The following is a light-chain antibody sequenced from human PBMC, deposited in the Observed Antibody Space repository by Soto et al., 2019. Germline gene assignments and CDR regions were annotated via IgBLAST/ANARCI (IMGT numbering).Light chain of an antibody. CDR1: QSVSNK. CDR2: DAS. Sequence: EVLMTQSPGTLSVSPGERVTLSCRASQSVSNKLVWYQRKPGQAPRLLSYDASTRATAMPGRFSGSGSGTEFTLTISSLQSEDSAVYYCQQYNNWPWTFGQGTKVDIK. J-gene: IGKJ1*01. CDR3: QQYNNWPWT. V-gene: IGKV3-15*01.